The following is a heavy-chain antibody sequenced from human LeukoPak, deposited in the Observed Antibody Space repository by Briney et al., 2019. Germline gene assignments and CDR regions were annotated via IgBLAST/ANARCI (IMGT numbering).Heavy chain of an antibody. J-gene: IGHJ5*02. CDR1: GVTFSSYE. CDR3: ARAVRGVIRT. V-gene: IGHV3-48*03. Sequence: GGSLRLSCAASGVTFSSYEMNWVRQAPGKGLEWVSYISSSGSTIYYADSVKGRFTISRDNAKNSLYLQMNSLRAEDTAVYYCARAVRGVIRTWGQGTLVTVSS. D-gene: IGHD3-10*01. CDR2: ISSSGSTI.